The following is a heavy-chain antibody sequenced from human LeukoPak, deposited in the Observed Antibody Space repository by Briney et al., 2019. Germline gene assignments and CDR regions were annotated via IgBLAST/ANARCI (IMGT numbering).Heavy chain of an antibody. J-gene: IGHJ4*02. Sequence: SETLSLTCTVSGDSISSYHWTWLRQPPGGGLEWIGYVYYSGSTNYNPSLKSRVSISLDTSNNQFSLRLSSLTAADTAIYYCATYTRHCSGGTCYSIDYWGQGTLVTVSS. D-gene: IGHD2-15*01. CDR3: ATYTRHCSGGTCYSIDY. CDR2: VYYSGST. V-gene: IGHV4-59*08. CDR1: GDSISSYH.